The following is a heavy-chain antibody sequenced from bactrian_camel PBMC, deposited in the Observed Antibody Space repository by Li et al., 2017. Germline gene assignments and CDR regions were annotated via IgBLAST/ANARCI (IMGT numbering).Heavy chain of an antibody. V-gene: IGHV3S53*01. J-gene: IGHJ4*01. D-gene: IGHD7*01. CDR3: AASMRTWWPCIDEAKDFNY. CDR1: VDTSNTCR. Sequence: LVESGGGSVQTGGSLKLTCRASVDTSNTCRMGWFRQAPGKERELVSSVRADGATTFADSVKGRFTMGRDREALYLHMSNLKIEDTAVYTCAASMRTWWPCIDEAKDFNYWGKGTQVTV. CDR2: VRADGAT.